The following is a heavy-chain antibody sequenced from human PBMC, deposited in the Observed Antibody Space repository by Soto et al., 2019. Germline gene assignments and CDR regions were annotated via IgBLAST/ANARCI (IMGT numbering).Heavy chain of an antibody. V-gene: IGHV3-74*01. CDR2: VSNDGSST. CDR3: ARGTDHAFSSDYFTIDA. CDR1: GFTFSDYY. D-gene: IGHD4-17*01. Sequence: GGSLRLSCAASGFTFSDYYMHWVRQAPGKGLVWVSRVSNDGSSTNYADSLKSRFAVSRDNAKNTVYLQMSGLRADDTATYYCARGTDHAFSSDYFTIDAWGARTLVTVCS. J-gene: IGHJ5*02.